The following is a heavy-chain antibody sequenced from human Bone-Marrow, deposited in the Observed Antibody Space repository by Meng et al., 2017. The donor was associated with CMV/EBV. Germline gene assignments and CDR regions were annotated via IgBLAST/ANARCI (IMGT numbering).Heavy chain of an antibody. CDR1: GFTFNSYT. Sequence: GGSLRLSCAASGFTFNSYTLHWVRQAPGKGLAWVALISFDGSNTYYADAVTGRFTISRDSSKNTLYLQMNSLRAEDTAVYYCASSSSIADFDYWGQGTLVTVSS. CDR2: ISFDGSNT. J-gene: IGHJ4*02. D-gene: IGHD6-6*01. V-gene: IGHV3-30*14. CDR3: ASSSSIADFDY.